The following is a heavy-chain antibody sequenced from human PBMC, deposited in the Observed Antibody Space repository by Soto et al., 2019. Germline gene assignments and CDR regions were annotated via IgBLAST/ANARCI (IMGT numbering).Heavy chain of an antibody. CDR1: GFTFDDYA. Sequence: GGSLRLSCAASGFTFDDYAMHWVRQAPGKGLEWVSGISWNSGSIGYADSVKGRFTISRDNAKNSLYLQMNSLRAEDTALYYCAKDILRYGSGSYLSPFDYWGQGTLVTVSS. D-gene: IGHD3-10*01. CDR2: ISWNSGSI. CDR3: AKDILRYGSGSYLSPFDY. V-gene: IGHV3-9*01. J-gene: IGHJ4*02.